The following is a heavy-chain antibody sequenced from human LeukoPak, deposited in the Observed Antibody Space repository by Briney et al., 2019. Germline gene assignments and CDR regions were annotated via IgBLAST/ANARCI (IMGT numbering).Heavy chain of an antibody. J-gene: IGHJ5*02. CDR3: ARLNYDWVDL. D-gene: IGHD3-16*01. CDR1: GATISSYY. Sequence: PSQTLSLTCTVSGATISSYYWSWIRQPPGKGLEWIGYIYPGGTTNYNPSLKSRVTISIDTSKNQFYVRLKSVTAADTAVYYCARLNYDWVDLWGQGTLVSVSA. V-gene: IGHV4-4*08. CDR2: IYPGGTT.